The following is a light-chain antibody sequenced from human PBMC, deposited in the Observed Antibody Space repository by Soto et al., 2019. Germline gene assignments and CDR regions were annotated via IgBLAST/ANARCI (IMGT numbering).Light chain of an antibody. V-gene: IGKV3-20*01. CDR3: QQYESSPPYT. J-gene: IGKJ2*01. Sequence: EIILTQSPGILSLSPGERATLSCRASQSISSSYMAWYQQRPGQAPRLLIYGASNRATGIPDRFSASGCKTDFTLTISRLEPEDFAVYYCQQYESSPPYTFGQGTKLEIK. CDR1: QSISSSY. CDR2: GAS.